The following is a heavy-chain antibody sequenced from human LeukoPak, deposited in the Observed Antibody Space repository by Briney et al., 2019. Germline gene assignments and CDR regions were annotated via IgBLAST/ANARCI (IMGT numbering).Heavy chain of an antibody. CDR2: INHSGGT. V-gene: IGHV4-34*01. D-gene: IGHD3-16*01. CDR1: GGSSSGYY. CDR3: ARVKDPGGYYYYYYMDV. J-gene: IGHJ6*03. Sequence: SETLSLTCAVYGGSSSGYYWSWIRQPPGKGLEWIGEINHSGGTKYNPSLKSRVTISVDTSKCQFSLKLSSVTAADTAMYYCARVKDPGGYYYYYYMDVWGKGTTVTVSS.